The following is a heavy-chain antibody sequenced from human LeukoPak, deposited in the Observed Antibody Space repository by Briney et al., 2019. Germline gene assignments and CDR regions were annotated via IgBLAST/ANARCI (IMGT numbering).Heavy chain of an antibody. J-gene: IGHJ3*02. CDR1: GGTFSSYA. Sequence: SVKVSCKASGGTFSSYAISWVRQAPGQGLEWMGGIIPIFGTANYAQKFQGRVTITADESTSTAYMELSSLRSEDTAVYYCARDKGIDLPPMDIWGQGTMVPVSS. V-gene: IGHV1-69*01. CDR2: IIPIFGTA. CDR3: ARDKGIDLPPMDI.